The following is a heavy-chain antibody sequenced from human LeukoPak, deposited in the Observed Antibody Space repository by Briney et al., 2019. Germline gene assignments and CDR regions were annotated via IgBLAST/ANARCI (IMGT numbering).Heavy chain of an antibody. CDR2: IYSGGST. D-gene: IGHD3-22*01. CDR1: GFTVSSNY. CDR3: ASGLDYYDSSGYYGELGFDY. J-gene: IGHJ4*02. V-gene: IGHV3-53*01. Sequence: GGSLRLSCAASGFTVSSNYMSWVRQAPGKGLEWVSVIYSGGSTYYADSVKGRFTISRDNSKNTLYLQMNSLRAEDTAVYYCASGLDYYDSSGYYGELGFDYWGQGTLVTVSS.